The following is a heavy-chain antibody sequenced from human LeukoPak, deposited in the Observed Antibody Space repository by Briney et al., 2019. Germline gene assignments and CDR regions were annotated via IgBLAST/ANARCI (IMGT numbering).Heavy chain of an antibody. D-gene: IGHD4-23*01. V-gene: IGHV3-23*01. CDR3: AKDQSVASHACYI. Sequence: GGPLRLSRAASGFTFSSCAMSWVRKAPGRGLEWVSAISGSGDSTYYADSVKGRFTISRDNYKITLYLQVNSLRAEDTALYYCAKDQSVASHACYIWVEGRMVTVSS. CDR1: GFTFSSCA. CDR2: ISGSGDST. J-gene: IGHJ3*02.